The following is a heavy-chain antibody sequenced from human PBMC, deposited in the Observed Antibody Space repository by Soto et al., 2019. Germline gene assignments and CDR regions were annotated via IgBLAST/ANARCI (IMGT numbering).Heavy chain of an antibody. CDR3: ARGTYYYDSSGYSDFDY. Sequence: QVQLQESGPGLVKPSQTLSLTCTVSGGSISSGDYYWSWIRQPPGKGLEWIGYIYYSGSTYYNPSLKSRVTISVDTSKNQFSLKLSSVTAADTAVYYCARGTYYYDSSGYSDFDYWGQGTLVTVSS. J-gene: IGHJ4*02. CDR2: IYYSGST. CDR1: GGSISSGDYY. V-gene: IGHV4-30-4*01. D-gene: IGHD3-22*01.